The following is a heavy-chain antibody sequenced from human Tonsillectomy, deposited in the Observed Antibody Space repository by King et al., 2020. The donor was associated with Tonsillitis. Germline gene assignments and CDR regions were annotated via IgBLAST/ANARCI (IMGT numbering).Heavy chain of an antibody. J-gene: IGHJ4*02. CDR3: ARDAWGWDYFDY. CDR2: IYYTGST. V-gene: IGHV4-59*01. Sequence: VQLQESGPGLVKPSETLSLTCTVSGGSISSYYWSWIRQPPGKGLEWIGYIYYTGSTNYNPSLRSRVTISVDTSTNQFSLKLSSVTAADTAVYYCARDAWGWDYFDYWGQGTLVTVSS. CDR1: GGSISSYY. D-gene: IGHD6-19*01.